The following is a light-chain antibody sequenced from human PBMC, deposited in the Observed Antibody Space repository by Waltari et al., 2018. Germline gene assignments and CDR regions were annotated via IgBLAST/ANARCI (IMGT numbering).Light chain of an antibody. CDR1: SWPSSYA. Sequence: QLVLTQSPSASASLGASVKLTCTLSSWPSSYAIACHQQQPEKGPRYLMKLNSDGSHSQGDGIPDRFSGSSSGAERYLTISSLQSEDEADYYCQTWGTGIPVVFGGGTKLTVL. J-gene: IGLJ2*01. CDR3: QTWGTGIPVV. CDR2: LNSDGSH. V-gene: IGLV4-69*01.